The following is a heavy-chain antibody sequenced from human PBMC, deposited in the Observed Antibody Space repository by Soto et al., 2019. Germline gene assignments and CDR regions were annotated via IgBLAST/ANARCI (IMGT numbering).Heavy chain of an antibody. D-gene: IGHD6-13*01. CDR2: ISYDGSNK. J-gene: IGHJ6*02. CDR3: ARDTPRVGDSSPYWDYYYGMDV. Sequence: GGSLRLSCAASGFTFSSYAMHWVRQAPGKGLEWVAVISYDGSNKYYADSVKGRFTISRDNSKNTLYLQMNSLRAEDTAVYYCARDTPRVGDSSPYWDYYYGMDVWGQGTTVTVSS. V-gene: IGHV3-30-3*01. CDR1: GFTFSSYA.